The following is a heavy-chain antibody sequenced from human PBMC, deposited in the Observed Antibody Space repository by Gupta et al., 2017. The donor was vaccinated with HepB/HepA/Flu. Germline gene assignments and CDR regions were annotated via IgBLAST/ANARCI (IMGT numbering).Heavy chain of an antibody. Sequence: QVQLQQWGAGLLKPSETLSLTCAVYGGSFSGYYWSWIRQPPGKGLEWIGEINHSGSTNYNPSLKSRVTISVDTSKNQFSLKLSSVTAADTAVYYCARVAGIVVVGAATNYGMDVWGQGTTVTVSS. CDR2: INHSGST. V-gene: IGHV4-34*01. J-gene: IGHJ6*02. D-gene: IGHD2-15*01. CDR3: ARVAGIVVVGAATNYGMDV. CDR1: GGSFSGYY.